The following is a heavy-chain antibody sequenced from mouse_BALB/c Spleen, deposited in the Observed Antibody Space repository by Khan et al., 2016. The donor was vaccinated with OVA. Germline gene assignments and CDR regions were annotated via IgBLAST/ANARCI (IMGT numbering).Heavy chain of an antibody. V-gene: IGHV1S53*02. J-gene: IGHJ2*01. D-gene: IGHD2-2*01. Sequence: QVQLKQSDAELVKPGASVKISCKASGYTFTDHAIHWVKQKPQQGLEWSGYISPGSGDIKYNEKFKGKATLTADKSSSTAYMQLNSLTSEDSAVYFCYLLWLRQYYFDYWGQGTTLTVSS. CDR3: YLLWLRQYYFDY. CDR1: GYTFTDHA. CDR2: ISPGSGDI.